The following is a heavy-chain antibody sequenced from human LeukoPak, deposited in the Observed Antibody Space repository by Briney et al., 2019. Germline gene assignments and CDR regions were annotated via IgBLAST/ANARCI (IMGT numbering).Heavy chain of an antibody. Sequence: ASVKVSCKASGYTFTSYDINWVRQATGQGLEWMGWMNPNSGNTGYAQKFQGRVTMTRNTSISTAYMELSSLRSEDTAVYYCARAVPDPYYYDSSGYPFDYWGQGTLVTVSS. CDR3: ARAVPDPYYYDSSGYPFDY. V-gene: IGHV1-8*01. D-gene: IGHD3-22*01. CDR2: MNPNSGNT. J-gene: IGHJ4*02. CDR1: GYTFTSYD.